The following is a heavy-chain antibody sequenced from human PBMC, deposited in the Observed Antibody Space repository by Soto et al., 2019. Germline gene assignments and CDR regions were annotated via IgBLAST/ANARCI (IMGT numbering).Heavy chain of an antibody. CDR2: ISVRVGST. CDR3: AKRDVPHSTSNAYFYDH. V-gene: IGHV3-23*01. Sequence: EVQLLQSGGGLVQPGGSLTLSCGVSGFPFAPSTMSWVRQAPGKGLAWVSTISVRVGSTYSADSVQGRFTVSSDISDNTLFLRMTSLTADDTAVYFCAKRDVPHSTSNAYFYDHWGRGVLVTVSS. J-gene: IGHJ4*02. CDR1: GFPFAPST. D-gene: IGHD2-21*02.